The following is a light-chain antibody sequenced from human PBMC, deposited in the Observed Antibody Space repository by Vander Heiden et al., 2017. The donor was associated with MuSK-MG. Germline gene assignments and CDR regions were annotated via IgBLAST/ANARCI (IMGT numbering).Light chain of an antibody. V-gene: IGKV3-11*01. J-gene: IGKJ4*01. CDR1: QSVSSY. Sequence: EIVLTQSPATLSLSPGERATLSCRASQSVSSYLAWYQQKPGQAPRLLIYDASNRATGIPARFTGTGSGTDFTLTISSLEPEDLAVYYCQERSDWPLTFGGWSKVEMK. CDR2: DAS. CDR3: QERSDWPLT.